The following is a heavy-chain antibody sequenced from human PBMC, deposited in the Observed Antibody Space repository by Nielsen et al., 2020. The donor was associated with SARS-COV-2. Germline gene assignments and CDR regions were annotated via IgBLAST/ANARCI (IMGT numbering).Heavy chain of an antibody. J-gene: IGHJ5*02. CDR2: IIPIFGTA. CDR3: ASSVPAAMSGFDP. CDR1: GGTFSSYA. Sequence: SVKVSCKASGGTFSSYATSWVRQAPGQGLEWMGGIIPIFGTANYAQKFQGRVTITADESTSTAYMELSSLRSEDTAVYYCASSVPAAMSGFDPWGQGTLVTVSS. D-gene: IGHD2-2*01. V-gene: IGHV1-69*13.